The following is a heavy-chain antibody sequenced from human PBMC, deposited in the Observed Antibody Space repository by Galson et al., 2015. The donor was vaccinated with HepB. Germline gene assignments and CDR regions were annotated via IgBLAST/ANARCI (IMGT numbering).Heavy chain of an antibody. J-gene: IGHJ4*02. D-gene: IGHD3-22*01. Sequence: SLRLSCAASGFTFSSYAMHWVRQAPGKGLEYVSAISSNGGSTYYADSVKGRFTISRDNSMNTLYLQMSSLRAEDTAVYYCVKDRYYYDSSGYYLLFDYWGQGTLVTVSS. CDR3: VKDRYYYDSSGYYLLFDY. CDR1: GFTFSSYA. V-gene: IGHV3-64D*06. CDR2: ISSNGGST.